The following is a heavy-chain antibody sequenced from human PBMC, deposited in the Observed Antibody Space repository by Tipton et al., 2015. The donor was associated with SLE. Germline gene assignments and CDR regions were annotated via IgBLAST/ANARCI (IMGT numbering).Heavy chain of an antibody. J-gene: IGHJ4*02. CDR1: GGSITTSYY. CDR3: ARGVRRYSYGSDEDFAA. Sequence: TLSLTRTVSGGSITTSYYWGWIRQPPGKGLEWIGYIYYTGSTEFAPSLKSRVTFSVDRSKNQFSLNLRSVTAADTAVYYCARGVRRYSYGSDEDFAAGGQGILVTV. D-gene: IGHD5-18*01. V-gene: IGHV4-61*05. CDR2: IYYTGST.